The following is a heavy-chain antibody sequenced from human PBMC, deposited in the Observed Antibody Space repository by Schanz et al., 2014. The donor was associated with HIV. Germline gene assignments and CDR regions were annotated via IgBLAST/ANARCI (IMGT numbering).Heavy chain of an antibody. CDR1: GGSISSGGYY. V-gene: IGHV4-61*08. D-gene: IGHD3-16*01. J-gene: IGHJ6*02. CDR3: ARVPPPSKGLPWGDYYYGLDV. Sequence: QVQLQESGPGLVKPSQTLSLTCTVSGGSISSGGYYWSWIRQHPGKGLEWIGYTYHSGSTNYNPSLKSRVTISVDTSKNQFSLKLTSVTAADTAVYYCARVPPPSKGLPWGDYYYGLDVWGQGTSVTVSS. CDR2: TYHSGST.